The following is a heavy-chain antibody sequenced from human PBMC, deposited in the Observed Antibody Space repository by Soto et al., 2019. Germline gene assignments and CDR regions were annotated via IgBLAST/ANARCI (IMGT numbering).Heavy chain of an antibody. J-gene: IGHJ4*02. CDR1: GGSFSGYY. CDR3: ARAPPYSSSWYYFDY. V-gene: IGHV4-34*01. D-gene: IGHD6-13*01. CDR2: INHSGST. Sequence: SETLSLTCAVYGGSFSGYYWSWIRQPPGKGLEWIGEINHSGSTNYNPSLKSRVTISVDTSKNQFSLKLSSVTAADTAVYYCARAPPYSSSWYYFDYWGQGTLVTVSS.